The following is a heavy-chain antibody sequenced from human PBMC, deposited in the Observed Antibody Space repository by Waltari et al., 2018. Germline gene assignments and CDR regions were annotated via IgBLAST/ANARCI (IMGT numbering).Heavy chain of an antibody. CDR2: ISGSGGST. CDR3: AKDLTSRQVSRPDAFDI. CDR1: GFTFSSYA. V-gene: IGHV3-23*01. D-gene: IGHD1-20*01. Sequence: EVQLLESGGGLVQPGGSLRLSCAASGFTFSSYAMSWVRQAPGKGLGWVSAISGSGGSTYYADSVKGRFTISRDNSKNTLYLQMNSLRAEDTAVYYCAKDLTSRQVSRPDAFDIWGQGTMVTVSS. J-gene: IGHJ3*02.